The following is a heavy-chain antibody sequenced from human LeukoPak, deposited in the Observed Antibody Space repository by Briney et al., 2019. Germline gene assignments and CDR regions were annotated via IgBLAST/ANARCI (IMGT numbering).Heavy chain of an antibody. D-gene: IGHD4-11*01. CDR1: AFSFSSYA. J-gene: IGHJ4*02. CDR2: ISSNVGST. Sequence: GRCLRLAWSAAAFSFSSYAMHWVRHAPGEGLECVSAISSNVGSTYYTDSVKGRFTISRDNSKNTLYLQMSSLRAEDTAVYYCMKDQTTLGFDYWGQGTLVTVSS. V-gene: IGHV3-64D*06. CDR3: MKDQTTLGFDY.